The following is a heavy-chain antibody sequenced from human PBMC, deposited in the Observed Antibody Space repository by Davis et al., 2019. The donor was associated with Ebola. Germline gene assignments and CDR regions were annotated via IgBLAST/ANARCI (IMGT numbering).Heavy chain of an antibody. Sequence: GESLKISCAASGFTFNSYSMDWVRQAPGKRLEWLASITSGSTYIHYADSVRGRFTIFRDNARNSLSLQMNSLGVDDTAVYFCAREVFPWTFEYWVQGTQV. CDR3: AREVFPWTFEY. CDR1: GFTFNSYS. V-gene: IGHV3-21*01. J-gene: IGHJ4*02. CDR2: ITSGSTYI. D-gene: IGHD2-21*01.